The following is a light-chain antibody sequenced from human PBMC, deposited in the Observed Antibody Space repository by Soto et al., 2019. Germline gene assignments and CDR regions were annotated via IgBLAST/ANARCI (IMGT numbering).Light chain of an antibody. V-gene: IGKV1-39*01. CDR1: QSITGI. J-gene: IGKJ4*01. Sequence: DIKLTKSHSPLSASVEAGVTITARPGQSITGILSWYQQKPGKAPKLLINVASTLQSGVPSRFSGSGSGTDFTLAISSLQPEDFATYYCQQSSSTPQTFGGGTRVEIK. CDR3: QQSSSTPQT. CDR2: VAS.